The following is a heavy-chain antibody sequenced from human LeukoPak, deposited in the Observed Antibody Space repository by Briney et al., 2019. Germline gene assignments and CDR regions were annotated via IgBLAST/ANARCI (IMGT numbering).Heavy chain of an antibody. CDR1: GGSISSYY. CDR3: ARDSSSWYRTPGYYYYYMDV. J-gene: IGHJ6*03. Sequence: SETLSLTCTVSGGSISSYYWSWIRQPPGKGLEWIGYIYYSGSTNYNPSPKSGVTISVDTSKNQFSLKLSSVTAADTAVYYCARDSSSWYRTPGYYYYYMDVWGKGTTVTISS. V-gene: IGHV4-59*01. D-gene: IGHD6-13*01. CDR2: IYYSGST.